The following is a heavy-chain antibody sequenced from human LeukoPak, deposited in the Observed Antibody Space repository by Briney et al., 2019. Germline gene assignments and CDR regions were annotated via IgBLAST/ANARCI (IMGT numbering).Heavy chain of an antibody. CDR2: IIPILGIA. D-gene: IGHD2-15*01. Sequence: SVKVSCKASGGTFSSYTISWVRQAPGQGLEWMGRIIPILGIANYAQKFQGRVTITAHKSTSTAYMELSSLRSEDTAVYYCASPKLGGCSGGSCYLEVFNYWGQGTLVTVSS. CDR1: GGTFSSYT. CDR3: ASPKLGGCSGGSCYLEVFNY. J-gene: IGHJ4*02. V-gene: IGHV1-69*02.